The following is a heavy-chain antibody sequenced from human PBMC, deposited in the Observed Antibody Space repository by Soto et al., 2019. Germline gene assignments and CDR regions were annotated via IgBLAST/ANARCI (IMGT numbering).Heavy chain of an antibody. CDR1: GFTFSSYG. V-gene: IGHV3-30*18. D-gene: IGHD5-18*01. Sequence: GGSLRLSCAASGFTFSSYGMHWVRQAPGKGLEWVAVISYDGSNKYYADSVKGRFTISRDNSKNTLYLQMNSLRAEDTAVYYCAKNKVGPADTVNFDYWGQGTLVTVSS. J-gene: IGHJ4*02. CDR2: ISYDGSNK. CDR3: AKNKVGPADTVNFDY.